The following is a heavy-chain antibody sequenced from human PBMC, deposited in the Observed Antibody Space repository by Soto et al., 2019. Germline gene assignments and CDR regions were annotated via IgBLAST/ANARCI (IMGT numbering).Heavy chain of an antibody. J-gene: IGHJ6*02. V-gene: IGHV3-7*03. CDR2: IKKDGSER. Sequence: GGSLRLSCAASGFTFRRYWGSWVRQCPGQGLEGGANIKKDGSERYYVDSAKGRFTLSRDTAKNSLYLQMNSLSAEDKAVYYCARGQVDTPMARPYYYYYGMHVWGQGTTVTVSS. D-gene: IGHD5-18*01. CDR1: GFTFRRYW. CDR3: ARGQVDTPMARPYYYYYGMHV.